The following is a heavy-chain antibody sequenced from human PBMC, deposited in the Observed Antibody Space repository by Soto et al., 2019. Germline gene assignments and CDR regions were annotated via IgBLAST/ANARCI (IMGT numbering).Heavy chain of an antibody. D-gene: IGHD3-22*01. CDR3: ASDPYYDRSGYLASNGMDV. CDR1: GLPVSLNY. CDR2: IYSDGNT. V-gene: IGHV3-53*04. Sequence: EVLLVESGGGLVQPGGSLRLSCAASGLPVSLNYMSWVRQALGKGLEWVSVIYSDGNTYYEDSVKGRFTISRHNSKNKPYLQMILLRAEDTAVYYSASDPYYDRSGYLASNGMDVWGQGTTVTVSS. J-gene: IGHJ6*02.